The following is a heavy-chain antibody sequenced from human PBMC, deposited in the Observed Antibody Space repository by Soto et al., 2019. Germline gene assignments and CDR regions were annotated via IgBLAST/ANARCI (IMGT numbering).Heavy chain of an antibody. CDR2: ISGSGGST. J-gene: IGHJ4*02. D-gene: IGHD3-3*01. Sequence: GGSLRLSCAASGFTFSSYAMSWVRQAPGKGLEWVSAISGSGGSTYYADSVKGRFTISRDNSKNTLYLQMNSLRAEDTAVYYCAKDLGGITIFGVVPKYYFDYWGQGTLVIVSS. V-gene: IGHV3-23*01. CDR1: GFTFSSYA. CDR3: AKDLGGITIFGVVPKYYFDY.